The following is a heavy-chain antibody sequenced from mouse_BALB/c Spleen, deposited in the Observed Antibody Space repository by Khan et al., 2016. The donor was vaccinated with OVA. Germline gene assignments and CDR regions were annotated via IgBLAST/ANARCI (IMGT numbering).Heavy chain of an antibody. V-gene: IGHV3-2*02. CDR1: GYSITSEYA. CDR3: ARTDYYDYDPFPY. CDR2: INYSGNT. J-gene: IGHJ3*01. D-gene: IGHD2-4*01. Sequence: EVQLQESGPGLVKPSQSLSLTCTVTGYSITSEYAWNWIRQFPGNKLEWMGYINYSGNTRFNPSLKGRTSITRDTSKNQFFLQLNSVTTEDTATYYCARTDYYDYDPFPYWGQGTLVTGSA.